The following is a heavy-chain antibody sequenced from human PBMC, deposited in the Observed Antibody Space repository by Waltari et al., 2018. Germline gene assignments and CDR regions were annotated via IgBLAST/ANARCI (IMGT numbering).Heavy chain of an antibody. D-gene: IGHD3-22*01. CDR3: ARDSYYDSSGYCPFDY. CDR1: GDTFTGYY. J-gene: IGHJ4*02. V-gene: IGHV1-2*02. CDR2: ITPNSGGT. Sequence: QVQLVQSGAEVKKPGPSVKVSCKASGDTFTGYYMHWVRQAPGQGLEWMGWITPNSGGTHYAQKFEGRVTMPRATSISTASMELRRLRSDDTAVYYCARDSYYDSSGYCPFDYWGQGTLVTVSS.